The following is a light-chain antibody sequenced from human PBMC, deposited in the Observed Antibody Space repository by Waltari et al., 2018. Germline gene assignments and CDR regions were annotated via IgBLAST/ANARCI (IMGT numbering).Light chain of an antibody. J-gene: IGKJ2*01. CDR1: QSVLYSSNNKNY. V-gene: IGKV4-1*01. CDR2: WAS. Sequence: DIVMTQSPDSLAVSLGERATINCKPSQSVLYSSNNKNYLTWYQQKPGQPPKLLIYWASTRESGVPDRFSGSGSGTDFTLTISSLQAEDVAVYYCLQYYSSPYTFGQGTKLEIK. CDR3: LQYYSSPYT.